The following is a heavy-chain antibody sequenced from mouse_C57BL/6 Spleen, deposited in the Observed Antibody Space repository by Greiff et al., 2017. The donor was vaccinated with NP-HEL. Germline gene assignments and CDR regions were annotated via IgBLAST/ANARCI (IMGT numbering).Heavy chain of an antibody. CDR2: IDPSDSET. CDR3: ARGDSYGSSFFDY. D-gene: IGHD1-1*01. V-gene: IGHV1-52*01. Sequence: VQLQQPGAELVRPGSSVKLSCKASGYTFTSYWMHWVKQRPIQGLEWIGNIDPSDSETHYNQKFKDKATLTVDKSSSTAYMQLSSLTSEDSAVYYCARGDSYGSSFFDYWGQGTTLTVSS. J-gene: IGHJ2*01. CDR1: GYTFTSYW.